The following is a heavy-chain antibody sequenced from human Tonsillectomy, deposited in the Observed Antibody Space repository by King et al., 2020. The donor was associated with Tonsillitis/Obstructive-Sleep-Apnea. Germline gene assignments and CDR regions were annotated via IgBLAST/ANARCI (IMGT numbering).Heavy chain of an antibody. D-gene: IGHD2-15*01. J-gene: IGHJ4*02. V-gene: IGHV1-18*01. CDR2: ISAYNCNT. CDR1: GYTFTSYG. Sequence: VQLVQSGPEVKKPGASVKVSCKASGYTFTSYGISWVRQAPGQGLEWMGWISAYNCNTNYAQKPQGRVTMTTETATSTAYMELRSLRSDDTAVYYCARDVVVVAVKGSFDYWGQGTLVTVSS. CDR3: ARDVVVVAVKGSFDY.